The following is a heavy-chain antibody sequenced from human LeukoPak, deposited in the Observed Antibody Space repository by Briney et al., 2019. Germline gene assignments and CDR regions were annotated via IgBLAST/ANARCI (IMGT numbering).Heavy chain of an antibody. D-gene: IGHD2-15*01. V-gene: IGHV4-59*08. CDR3: ARTYCRGGSCHFDY. CDR1: GVSISSYY. J-gene: IGHJ4*02. CDR2: IYYSGST. Sequence: PSETLSLTCTVSGVSISSYYWSWIRQPPGKGLEWIGYIYYSGSTDSNPSLKSRVTISVDTSKNQISLKLSSVTAADTAVYYCARTYCRGGSCHFDYWGQGTLVTVSS.